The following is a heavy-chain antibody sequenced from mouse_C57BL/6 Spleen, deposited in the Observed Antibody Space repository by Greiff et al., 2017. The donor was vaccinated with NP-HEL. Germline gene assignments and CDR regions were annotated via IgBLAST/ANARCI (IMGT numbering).Heavy chain of an antibody. CDR3: ARREDDGYFDY. J-gene: IGHJ2*01. D-gene: IGHD2-3*01. CDR1: GYAFSSSW. Sequence: VQLQQSGPELVKPGASVKISCKASGYAFSSSWMNWVKQRPGKGLEWIGRIYPGDGDTNYNGKFKGKATLTADKSSSTAYMQLSSLTSEDSAVYFCARREDDGYFDYWGQGTTLTVSS. CDR2: IYPGDGDT. V-gene: IGHV1-82*01.